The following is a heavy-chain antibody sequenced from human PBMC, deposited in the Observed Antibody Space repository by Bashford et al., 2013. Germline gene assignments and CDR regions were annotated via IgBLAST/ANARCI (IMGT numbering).Heavy chain of an antibody. V-gene: IGHV4-34*01. CDR2: INHSGST. CDR1: GGSFSGYY. J-gene: IGHJ4*02. D-gene: IGHD5-24*01. CDR3: ARGLFHDGYNFRAVRRTDY. Sequence: SETLSLTCAVYGGSFSGYYWSWIRQPPGKGLEWIGEINHSGSTNYNPSLKSRVTISVDTSKNQFSLKLSSVTAADTAVYYCARGLFHDGYNFRAVRRTDYWGQGTLVTVSS.